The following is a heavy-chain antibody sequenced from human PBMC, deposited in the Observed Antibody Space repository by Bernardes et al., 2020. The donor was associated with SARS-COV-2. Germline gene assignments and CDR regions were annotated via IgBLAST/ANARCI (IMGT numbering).Heavy chain of an antibody. J-gene: IGHJ4*02. D-gene: IGHD2-2*02. CDR1: GFTFSDFH. CDR2: IDKSGSPI. Sequence: VGSLRLSCATSGFTFSDFHMTWIRQTPGTGLEWIAYIDKSGSPIYYADSVRGRFTVYRDNAKKSLFLQMTSLRAEDTAVYFCARDCSSASCYMTGSLDYWGQGALVTVSS. V-gene: IGHV3-11*01. CDR3: ARDCSSASCYMTGSLDY.